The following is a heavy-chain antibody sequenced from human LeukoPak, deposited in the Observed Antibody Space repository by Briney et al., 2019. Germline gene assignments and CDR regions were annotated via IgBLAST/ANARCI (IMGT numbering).Heavy chain of an antibody. V-gene: IGHV4-39*01. CDR2: MYYSGST. D-gene: IGHD2-2*01. Sequence: SSETLSLTCTVSGGSISSSSYYWGWIRQPPGKGLEWIGSMYYSGSTYYNPSLKSRVTISVDTSKNQFSLKLCSVTAADTAVYSCARHSYSYCSSTSCSGAAFDIWGQGAMVTVSS. CDR1: GGSISSSSYY. J-gene: IGHJ3*02. CDR3: ARHSYSYCSSTSCSGAAFDI.